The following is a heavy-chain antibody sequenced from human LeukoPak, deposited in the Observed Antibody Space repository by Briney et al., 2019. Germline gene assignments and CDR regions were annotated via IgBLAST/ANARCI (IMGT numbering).Heavy chain of an antibody. CDR2: IYYTGST. CDR3: ASGQKSNYYYYGMDV. J-gene: IGHJ6*02. CDR1: GGSISSGGFY. V-gene: IGHV4-31*03. Sequence: SETLSLTCTVSGGSISSGGFYWSWIRQHPGKDLEWVGYIYYTGSTYYNPSLKRRVTISVDRSKNQFSLKLSSVTAADTAVYYCASGQKSNYYYYGMDVWGQGTTVTVSS.